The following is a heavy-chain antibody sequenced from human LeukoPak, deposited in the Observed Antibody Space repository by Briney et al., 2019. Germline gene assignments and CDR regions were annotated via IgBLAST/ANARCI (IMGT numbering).Heavy chain of an antibody. CDR3: ARVPALLWFGELSWFDP. CDR2: IKQDGSEK. V-gene: IGHV3-7*01. D-gene: IGHD3-10*01. CDR1: GFSFISYW. Sequence: GGSLRLSCAASGFSFISYWMNWVRQAPGKGLEWVANIKQDGSEKYYGDSVRGRFTISRDNAKKSLYLQMNSLRAEDTAVYYCARVPALLWFGELSWFDPWGQGTLVTVSS. J-gene: IGHJ5*02.